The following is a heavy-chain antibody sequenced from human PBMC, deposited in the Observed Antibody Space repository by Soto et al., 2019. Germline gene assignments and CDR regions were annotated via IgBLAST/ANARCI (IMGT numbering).Heavy chain of an antibody. Sequence: QVQLVQSGAEVKKPGSSVKVSCKASGGTFSSYTISWVRQAPGQGLEWMGRIIPILGIANYAQKFQGRVTITADKSTSTAYMELSSLRSEDTAGYYCARFADLRPFDAFDIWGQGTMVTVSS. CDR3: ARFADLRPFDAFDI. J-gene: IGHJ3*02. CDR1: GGTFSSYT. V-gene: IGHV1-69*02. CDR2: IIPILGIA.